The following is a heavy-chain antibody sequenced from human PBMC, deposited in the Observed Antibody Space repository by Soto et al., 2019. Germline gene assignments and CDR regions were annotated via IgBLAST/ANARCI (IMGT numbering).Heavy chain of an antibody. CDR1: GFTFTRSG. V-gene: IGHV3-30*03. CDR2: KSYDGSNK. CDR3: ASTRPPIDAFDI. Sequence: LWLSATASGFTFTRSGMPRSRQAPGKGMEWVAVKSYDGSNKYYPDSVKGRFTIARDNSKNTLYLQMNSLRAEDTAVYYCASTRPPIDAFDIWGQGTMVTVSS. J-gene: IGHJ3*02.